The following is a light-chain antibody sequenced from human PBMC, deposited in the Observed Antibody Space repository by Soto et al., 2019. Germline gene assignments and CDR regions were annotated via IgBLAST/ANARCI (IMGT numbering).Light chain of an antibody. V-gene: IGKV3-11*01. J-gene: IGKJ4*01. CDR1: QTINSY. Sequence: EIVLTQSPATLSLSPGERATLSCRASQTINSYLGWYQQKPGQAPRLLIYNASNRATGIPARFSGSGSGTDFTLTINSLEPEDFAVYYCQQRSSWPLTFGGGTKVEIK. CDR2: NAS. CDR3: QQRSSWPLT.